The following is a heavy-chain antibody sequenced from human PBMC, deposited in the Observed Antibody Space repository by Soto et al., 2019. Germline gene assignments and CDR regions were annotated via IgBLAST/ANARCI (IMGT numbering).Heavy chain of an antibody. D-gene: IGHD1-26*01. CDR2: IYYSGST. CDR3: ARVSGEVGATTRYYGMDV. J-gene: IGHJ6*02. V-gene: IGHV4-31*03. Sequence: PSETLSLTCTVSGGSISSGGYYWSWIRQHPGKGLEWIGYIYYSGSTYYNPSLKSRVTISVDTSKNQFSLKLSSVTAADTAVYYCARVSGEVGATTRYYGMDVWGQGTTVTVSS. CDR1: GGSISSGGYY.